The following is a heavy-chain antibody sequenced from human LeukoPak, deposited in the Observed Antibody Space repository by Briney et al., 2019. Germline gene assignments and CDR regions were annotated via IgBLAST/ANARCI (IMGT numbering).Heavy chain of an antibody. V-gene: IGHV3-15*01. D-gene: IGHD6-19*01. Sequence: GGSLRLSCAASGFTVSSNYMSWVRQAPGKGLEWVGRIKSNTAGGTTDYAAPVKGRFTISRDDPKNTLYLQMNSLKTEDTAIYYCTAFNNGWSFYWGQGTLVTVSS. J-gene: IGHJ4*02. CDR1: GFTVSSNY. CDR3: TAFNNGWSFY. CDR2: IKSNTAGGTT.